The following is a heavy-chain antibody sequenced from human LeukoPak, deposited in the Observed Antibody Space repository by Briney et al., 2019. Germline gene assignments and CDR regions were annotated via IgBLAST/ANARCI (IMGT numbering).Heavy chain of an antibody. CDR2: MNPNSGNT. D-gene: IGHD3-10*01. J-gene: IGHJ6*03. CDR3: ARARITMVRGVIGYYYYYMDV. V-gene: IGHV1-8*01. CDR1: GYTFTSYD. Sequence: ASVKVSCKASGYTFTSYDINWVRQATGQGLEWMGRMNPNSGNTGYTQKFQGRVTMTRNTSISTAYMELSNLRSEDTAVYYCARARITMVRGVIGYYYYYMDVWGKGTTVTVSS.